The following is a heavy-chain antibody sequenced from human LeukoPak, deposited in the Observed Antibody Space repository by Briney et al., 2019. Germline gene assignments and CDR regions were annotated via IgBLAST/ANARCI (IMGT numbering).Heavy chain of an antibody. CDR2: IRSKALYGTS. Sequence: GGSLRLSCTGSGFRFGGYALSWVRQAPGKGLEWVGFIRSKALYGTSEYAASVEGRFTISRDDSNSIAYLQMISLKTEDTAVYFCVRESVRDYYFDYWGQGTLVTVSS. D-gene: IGHD3-10*02. V-gene: IGHV3-49*04. CDR1: GFRFGGYA. J-gene: IGHJ4*02. CDR3: VRESVRDYYFDY.